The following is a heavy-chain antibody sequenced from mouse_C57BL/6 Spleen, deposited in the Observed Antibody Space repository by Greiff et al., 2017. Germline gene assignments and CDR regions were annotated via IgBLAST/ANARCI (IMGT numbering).Heavy chain of an antibody. D-gene: IGHD2-3*01. CDR3: ARDYDGYYNYFDY. CDR2: IYPRDGST. CDR1: GYTFTSYD. Sequence: VQRVESGPELVKPGASVKLSCKASGYTFTSYDINWVKQRPGQGLEWIGWIYPRDGSTKYNEKFKGKATLTVDTSSSTAYMELHSLTSEDSAVYFCARDYDGYYNYFDYWGQGTTLTVSS. J-gene: IGHJ2*01. V-gene: IGHV1-85*01.